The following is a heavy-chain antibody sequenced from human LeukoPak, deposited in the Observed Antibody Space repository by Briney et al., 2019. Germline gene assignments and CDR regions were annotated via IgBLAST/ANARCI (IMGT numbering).Heavy chain of an antibody. V-gene: IGHV3-21*01. J-gene: IGHJ6*02. CDR3: TRDLMDYDVSTGLHHYYMDV. CDR1: GFTFSSYS. CDR2: ISSSSSYI. D-gene: IGHD3-9*01. Sequence: NSGGSLRLSCAASGFTFSSYSMNWVRQAPGKGLEWVSSISSSSSYIYYADSVKGRFTISRDNAKNTLYLQMNTLRVEDTAVYYCTRDLMDYDVSTGLHHYYMDVWGQGTTVTVSS.